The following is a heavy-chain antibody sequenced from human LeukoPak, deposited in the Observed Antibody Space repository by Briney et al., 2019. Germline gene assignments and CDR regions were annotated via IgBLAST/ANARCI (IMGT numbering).Heavy chain of an antibody. Sequence: GGSLRLSCAASGFTFSSYGMHWVRQAPGKGLEWVAVIWYDGSNKYYADSVKGRFTISRDNSKNTLYLQMNSLRAEDTAVYYCAKGSTFTAASSSDFDYWGQGTLVTVSS. J-gene: IGHJ4*02. D-gene: IGHD6-19*01. CDR1: GFTFSSYG. V-gene: IGHV3-33*06. CDR2: IWYDGSNK. CDR3: AKGSTFTAASSSDFDY.